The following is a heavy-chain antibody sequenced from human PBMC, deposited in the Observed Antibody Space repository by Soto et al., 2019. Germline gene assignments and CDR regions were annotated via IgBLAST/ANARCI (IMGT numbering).Heavy chain of an antibody. D-gene: IGHD1-26*01. CDR2: ISAYNGNT. CDR1: GYTFTSYG. CDR3: ARLKGGRITYYYYGMDV. Sequence: ASVKVSCKASGYTFTSYGISWVRQAPGQGLEWMGWISAYNGNTNYAQKLQGRVTMTTDTSTSTAYMELRSLRSDDTAVYYCARLKGGRITYYYYGMDVWGQGTTVTGSS. J-gene: IGHJ6*02. V-gene: IGHV1-18*04.